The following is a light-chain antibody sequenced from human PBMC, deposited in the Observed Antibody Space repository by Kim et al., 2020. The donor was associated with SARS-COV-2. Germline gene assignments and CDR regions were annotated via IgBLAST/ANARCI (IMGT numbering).Light chain of an antibody. Sequence: PASGSGSPGPSITLSCTGADTYVSWYQQHPGKAPKLWIFDATKRPSGVSDRFSGSRSGHTASLTISGLQADDEAHYYCSSYTTTLLFGGGTQLTVL. CDR1: DTY. CDR3: SSYTTTLL. CDR2: DAT. J-gene: IGLJ3*02. V-gene: IGLV2-14*03.